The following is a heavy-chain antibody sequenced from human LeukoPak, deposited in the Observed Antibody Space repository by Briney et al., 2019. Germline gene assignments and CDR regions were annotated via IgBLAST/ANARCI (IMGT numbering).Heavy chain of an antibody. D-gene: IGHD6-13*01. Sequence: GGSLRLSCAASGFTFSSYSMNWVRQAPGKGLEWVSSISSSSSYIYYADSVKGRLTISRDNAKNSLYLQMNSLRAEDTAVYYCARSSIAAAGHYFDYWGQGTLVTVSS. CDR3: ARSSIAAAGHYFDY. CDR1: GFTFSSYS. CDR2: ISSSSSYI. J-gene: IGHJ4*02. V-gene: IGHV3-21*01.